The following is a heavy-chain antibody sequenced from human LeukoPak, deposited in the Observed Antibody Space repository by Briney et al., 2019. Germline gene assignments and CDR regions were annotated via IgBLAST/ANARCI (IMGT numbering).Heavy chain of an antibody. CDR2: ISSSGST. CDR3: ARGPYSYDSSGAFDI. Sequence: SETLSLTCTVSGDSISSGSYYWSWIRQPAGKGLEWIGRISSSGSTNYNPSLKSRVTISVDTSKNQFSLKLSSVTAADTAVYFCARGPYSYDSSGAFDIWGQGTMVTVSS. CDR1: GDSISSGSYY. V-gene: IGHV4-61*02. J-gene: IGHJ3*02. D-gene: IGHD3-22*01.